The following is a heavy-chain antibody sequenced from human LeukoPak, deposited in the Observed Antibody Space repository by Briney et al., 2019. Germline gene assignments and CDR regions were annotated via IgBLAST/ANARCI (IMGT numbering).Heavy chain of an antibody. D-gene: IGHD1-20*01. CDR2: IYYSGST. CDR1: GGSISSYY. V-gene: IGHV4-59*01. Sequence: SETLSLTCTVSGGSISSYYWSWIRQPPGKGLEWIGYIYYSGSTNYNPSLKSRVTISVDTSKNQFSLKLSSVTAADTAVYYCARESYNWNDGWFDPWGQGTLVTVSS. J-gene: IGHJ5*02. CDR3: ARESYNWNDGWFDP.